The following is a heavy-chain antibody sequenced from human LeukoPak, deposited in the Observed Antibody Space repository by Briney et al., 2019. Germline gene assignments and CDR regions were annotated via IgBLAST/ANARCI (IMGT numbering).Heavy chain of an antibody. J-gene: IGHJ3*02. CDR1: GFTFSSYG. V-gene: IGHV3-7*01. Sequence: GGSLRLSCAASGFTFSSYGMSWFRQAPGKGLEWVANIKQDGSEKYYADSVKGRFTISRDNAKNSLYLQMNSLRAEDTAVYYCASAVVQRTDAFDIWGQGTMVTVSS. D-gene: IGHD1-1*01. CDR2: IKQDGSEK. CDR3: ASAVVQRTDAFDI.